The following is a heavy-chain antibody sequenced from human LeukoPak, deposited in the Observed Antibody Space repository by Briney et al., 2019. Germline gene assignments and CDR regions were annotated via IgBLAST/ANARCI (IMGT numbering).Heavy chain of an antibody. D-gene: IGHD2-15*01. J-gene: IGHJ4*02. CDR1: GFTFSSYG. Sequence: GGSLRLSCAASGFTFSSYGMHWVRQAPGKGLEWVAFIRYDGSNKYYADSVKGRFTISRGNSKNTLYLQMNSLRAEDTAVYYCARKPVHCSGGSCYSGYFDYWGQGTLVTVSS. CDR3: ARKPVHCSGGSCYSGYFDY. CDR2: IRYDGSNK. V-gene: IGHV3-30*02.